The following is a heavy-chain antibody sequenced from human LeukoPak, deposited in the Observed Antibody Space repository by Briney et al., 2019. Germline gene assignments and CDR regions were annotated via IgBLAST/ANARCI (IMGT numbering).Heavy chain of an antibody. Sequence: PGGSLRLSCAASGFTFSSYAMSWVRQAPGKGLEWVSAISGSGGSTYYADSVKGRFTISRDNSKNTLYLQMNSLRAEDTAVYYCAKSKGPYSCYYYSPLDYWGQGTLVTVSS. J-gene: IGHJ4*02. CDR2: ISGSGGST. CDR3: AKSKGPYSCYYYSPLDY. CDR1: GFTFSSYA. V-gene: IGHV3-23*01. D-gene: IGHD3-22*01.